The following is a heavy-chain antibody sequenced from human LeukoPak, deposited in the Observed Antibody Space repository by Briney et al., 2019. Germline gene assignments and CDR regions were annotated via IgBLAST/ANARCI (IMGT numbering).Heavy chain of an antibody. Sequence: SETLSLTCTVSGGSISSHYWSWIRQPPGKGLEWIGYIYYSGSTNYNPSLKSRVTISVDTSKNQFSLRLNSVTAADTAVYYCARIYNYCYYIDVWGKGTTVTVSS. CDR1: GGSISSHY. CDR3: ARIYNYCYYIDV. V-gene: IGHV4-59*11. CDR2: IYYSGST. J-gene: IGHJ6*03.